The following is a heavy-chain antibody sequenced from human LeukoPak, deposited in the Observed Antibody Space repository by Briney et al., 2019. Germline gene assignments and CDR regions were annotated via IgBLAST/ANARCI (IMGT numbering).Heavy chain of an antibody. CDR1: GFTFSNAW. CDR3: AKEDYSSSWYALDY. Sequence: PGGSLRLSCAASGFTFSNAWMSWVRQAPGKGLEWVSLISGDGGSIYYADSVKGRFTISRDNSKNSLYLQMNSLRTEDTALYYCAKEDYSSSWYALDYWGQGTLVTVSS. V-gene: IGHV3-43*02. D-gene: IGHD6-13*01. CDR2: ISGDGGSI. J-gene: IGHJ4*02.